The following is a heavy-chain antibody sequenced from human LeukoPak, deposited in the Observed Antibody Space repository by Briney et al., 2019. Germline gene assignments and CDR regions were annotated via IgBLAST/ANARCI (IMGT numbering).Heavy chain of an antibody. CDR1: GLTFSNAW. CDR2: IKSKTDGGTT. D-gene: IGHD4-17*01. Sequence: TGGSLRLSCAASGLTFSNAWMSWVRQAPGEGLEWVGRIKSKTDGGTTDYAAPVKGRFTISRDDSKNTLYLQMNSLKTEDTAVYYCTKLNSDYGAFPWGQGTLVTVSS. CDR3: TKLNSDYGAFP. J-gene: IGHJ5*02. V-gene: IGHV3-15*01.